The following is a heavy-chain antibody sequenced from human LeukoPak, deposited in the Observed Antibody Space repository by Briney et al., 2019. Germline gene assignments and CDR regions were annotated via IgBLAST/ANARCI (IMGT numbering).Heavy chain of an antibody. Sequence: PGGSLTLSCAASGLTFSSYAVHWVRQAPGKGLEGGAIISYDGSNKYYADPGKGRFNISRENSKNTLYLQMTSLRAEYTAVYYCVRERVRLVMITFGGVIVEPPDYWGQGALVTVSS. CDR1: GLTFSSYA. V-gene: IGHV3-30*04. CDR3: VRERVRLVMITFGGVIVEPPDY. D-gene: IGHD3-16*02. J-gene: IGHJ4*02. CDR2: ISYDGSNK.